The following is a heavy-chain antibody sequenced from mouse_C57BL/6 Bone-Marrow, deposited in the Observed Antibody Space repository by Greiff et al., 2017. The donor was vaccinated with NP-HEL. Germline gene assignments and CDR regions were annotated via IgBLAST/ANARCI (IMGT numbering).Heavy chain of an antibody. CDR3: TRERVWYFDV. V-gene: IGHV1-15*01. J-gene: IGHJ1*03. CDR2: IDPETGGT. CDR1: GYTFTDYE. Sequence: QVQLQQSGAELVRPGASVTLSCKASGYTFTDYEMHWVKQTPVHGLEWIGAIDPETGGTAYNQKFKGKAILTADKSSSTAYMELRSLTSEDSAVYYCTRERVWYFDVWGTGTTVTVSS.